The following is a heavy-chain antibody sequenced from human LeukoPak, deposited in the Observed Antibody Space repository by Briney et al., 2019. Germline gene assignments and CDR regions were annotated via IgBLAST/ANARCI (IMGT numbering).Heavy chain of an antibody. Sequence: GGSLRLSCAASGFTVSSNYMSWVRQAPGKGLEWVATISGSGGGTYYADSAKGRFTISRDDSKNTLYLQMNSLRAEDTAVYYCAKDLGRYRNNYFDYWGQGTLVTVSS. CDR2: ISGSGGGT. CDR1: GFTVSSNY. V-gene: IGHV3-23*01. J-gene: IGHJ4*02. CDR3: AKDLGRYRNNYFDY. D-gene: IGHD1-26*01.